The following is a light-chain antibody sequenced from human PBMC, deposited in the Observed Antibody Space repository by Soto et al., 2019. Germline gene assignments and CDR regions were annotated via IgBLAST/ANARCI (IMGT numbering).Light chain of an antibody. Sequence: DIQMTQSPSSLSASVGDRVTITCRASQGISNYLVWFQQKPGKVPILLLYAASTLQSGVPSRFGGSGSGPDFTLTSSSLQPEDPATYYGRNYDSGPWTFGQGTKVEIK. J-gene: IGKJ1*01. V-gene: IGKV1-27*01. CDR1: QGISNY. CDR3: RNYDSGPWT. CDR2: AAS.